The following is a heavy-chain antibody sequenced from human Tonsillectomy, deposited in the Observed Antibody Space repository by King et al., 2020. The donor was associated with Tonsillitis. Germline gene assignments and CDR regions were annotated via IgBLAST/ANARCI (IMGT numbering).Heavy chain of an antibody. CDR2: MYYSGTT. CDR3: ARVRSPNNHTFDI. V-gene: IGHV4-59*01. Sequence: QLQESGPGLLKPSETLSLTCTVSGASISSYYWSWIRQPPGMRLEWIGYMYYSGTTNYNPSLKSRVTVSVDTYTNHFSLKLRSVTAADTAVYYCARVRSPNNHTFDIWGQGTMVTVSS. D-gene: IGHD1/OR15-1a*01. J-gene: IGHJ3*02. CDR1: GASISSYY.